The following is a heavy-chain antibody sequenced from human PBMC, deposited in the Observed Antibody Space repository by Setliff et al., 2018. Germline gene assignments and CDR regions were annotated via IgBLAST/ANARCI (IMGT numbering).Heavy chain of an antibody. CDR2: IQKSGGT. V-gene: IGHV4-59*01. CDR3: ARDNTIVGATDY. CDR1: GVSISNYY. D-gene: IGHD1-26*01. J-gene: IGHJ4*02. Sequence: NPSETLSLTCNVSGVSISNYYWSWIRQPPGKGLECIGYIQKSGGTNYNPSLKSRVTISVDTSTNQFSLKLRSVTAADTAVYYCARDNTIVGATDYWGQGALVTVSS.